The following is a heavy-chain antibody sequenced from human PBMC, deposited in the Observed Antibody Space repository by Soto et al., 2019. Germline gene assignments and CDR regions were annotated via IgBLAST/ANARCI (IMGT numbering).Heavy chain of an antibody. CDR1: GGTFSSYA. D-gene: IGHD6-6*01. CDR3: ARGGIAARPGNWFDP. Sequence: ASVKVSFKASGGTFSSYAISWLRQAPGQGLEWMGGIIPIFGTANYAQKFQGRVTITADESTSTAYMELSSLRSEDTAVYYCARGGIAARPGNWFDPWGQGTLVTVSS. J-gene: IGHJ5*02. V-gene: IGHV1-69*13. CDR2: IIPIFGTA.